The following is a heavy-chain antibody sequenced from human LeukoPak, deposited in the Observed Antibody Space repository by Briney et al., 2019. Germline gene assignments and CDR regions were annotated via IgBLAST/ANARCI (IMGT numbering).Heavy chain of an antibody. CDR3: ARESRGEIVVVPAASFPFDI. CDR2: IYYSGST. J-gene: IGHJ3*02. D-gene: IGHD2-2*01. Sequence: SETLSLTCTVSGGSISSSSYYWGWIRQPPGKGLEWIGSIYYSGSTYYNPSLKSRVTISVDTSKNQFSRKLSSVTAADTAVYYCARESRGEIVVVPAASFPFDIWGQGTMVTVSS. CDR1: GGSISSSSYY. V-gene: IGHV4-39*07.